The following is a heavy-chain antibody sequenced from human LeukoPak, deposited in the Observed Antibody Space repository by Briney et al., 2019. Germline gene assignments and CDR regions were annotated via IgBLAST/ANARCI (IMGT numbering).Heavy chain of an antibody. D-gene: IGHD3-3*01. J-gene: IGHJ6*02. CDR3: ARGQSSYDFWSGYYYYHGMDV. Sequence: SETLSLTCAVYGGSFSGYYWSWIRQPPGKGLEWIGEINHSGSTNYNPSLKSRVTISVDTSKNQFSLKLSSVTAADTAVYYCARGQSSYDFWSGYYYYHGMDVWGQGTTVTVSS. V-gene: IGHV4-34*01. CDR1: GGSFSGYY. CDR2: INHSGST.